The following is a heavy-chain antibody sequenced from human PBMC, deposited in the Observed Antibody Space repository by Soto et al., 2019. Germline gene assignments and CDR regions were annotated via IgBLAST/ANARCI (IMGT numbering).Heavy chain of an antibody. Sequence: EVQLLESGGGLVQPGGSLRLSCAASGFTFSSYAMSWVRQAPGRGLEWVSAISGSGGSTYYADSVKGRFTISRDNSKNTVYLQMNSLRAEDTAVYYCAIDEEGIFQHWGQGTLVTVSS. J-gene: IGHJ1*01. V-gene: IGHV3-23*01. CDR1: GFTFSSYA. CDR2: ISGSGGST. CDR3: AIDEEGIFQH. D-gene: IGHD3-10*01.